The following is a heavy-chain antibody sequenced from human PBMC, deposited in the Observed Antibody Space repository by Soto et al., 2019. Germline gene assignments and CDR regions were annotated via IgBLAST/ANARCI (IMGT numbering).Heavy chain of an antibody. D-gene: IGHD1-26*01. CDR1: GDSVSSNSAG. V-gene: IGHV6-1*01. CDR3: ARGEQYSGRIFDY. J-gene: IGHJ4*01. Sequence: SQTLSLTCAIPGDSVSSNSAGWSWVRQSPSRGLEWLGRTYYRSKWYYEYAVSVRGRITINPDTSKNQYSLQLNSVTPEDTAVDFCARGEQYSGRIFDYWGQGTLVTVSS. CDR2: TYYRSKWYY.